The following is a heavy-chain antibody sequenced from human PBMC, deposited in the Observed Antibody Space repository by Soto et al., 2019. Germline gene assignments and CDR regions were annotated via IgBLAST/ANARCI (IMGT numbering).Heavy chain of an antibody. CDR1: GFTFGNYA. CDR3: ARDGWLYYDSTSQGMDV. J-gene: IGHJ6*02. Sequence: QVQLVESGGGVVQPGRSLRLSCAASGFTFGNYAIHWVRQAPGKGLEWVAVISYDGGNKNHADSVKGRFTISRDNSKHTMFLQMNNLRAEDTAVYYCARDGWLYYDSTSQGMDVWGQGTTVTVSS. D-gene: IGHD3-22*01. V-gene: IGHV3-30-3*01. CDR2: ISYDGGNK.